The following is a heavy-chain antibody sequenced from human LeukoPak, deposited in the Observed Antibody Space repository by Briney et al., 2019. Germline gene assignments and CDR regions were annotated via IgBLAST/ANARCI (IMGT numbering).Heavy chain of an antibody. CDR3: ARHGDYPGYFDY. D-gene: IGHD4-17*01. CDR2: IYTSGST. CDR1: GGSISSYY. Sequence: SETLSLTCTVSGGSISSYYWSWIRQPAGKGLEWIGRIYTSGSTNYNPSLKSRVTISVDKSRNQFSLKLSSVTAADTAVYYCARHGDYPGYFDYWGQGTLVTVSS. J-gene: IGHJ4*02. V-gene: IGHV4-4*07.